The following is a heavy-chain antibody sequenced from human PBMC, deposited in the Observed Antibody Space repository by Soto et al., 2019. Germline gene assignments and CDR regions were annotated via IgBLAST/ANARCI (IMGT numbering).Heavy chain of an antibody. D-gene: IGHD2-21*02. CDR1: AFTFSSYA. V-gene: IGHV3-23*01. CDR3: AKGRASDCPGCTQDY. Sequence: GGSLRLSCAASAFTFSSYAMSWVRQAPGKGLEWVSAVSGSGDSTYYADSVKGRFTISRDKSKNTLYLQMNSLRAEDTAVYYCAKGRASDCPGCTQDYWGQGTLVTV. CDR2: VSGSGDST. J-gene: IGHJ4*02.